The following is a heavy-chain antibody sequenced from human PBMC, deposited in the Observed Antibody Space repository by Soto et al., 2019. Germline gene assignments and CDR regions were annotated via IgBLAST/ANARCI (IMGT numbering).Heavy chain of an antibody. D-gene: IGHD4-17*01. Sequence: SETLSLTCTVSGGSISSSSYYWGWIRQPPGKRLERIGSIYYSGSTYYNPSLKIQVTISVDTSNNQFSLKLSTVTAADTAVYYCARSHGLNAFDIWGQGTMVTVSS. V-gene: IGHV4-39*01. CDR1: GGSISSSSYY. CDR2: IYYSGST. CDR3: ARSHGLNAFDI. J-gene: IGHJ3*02.